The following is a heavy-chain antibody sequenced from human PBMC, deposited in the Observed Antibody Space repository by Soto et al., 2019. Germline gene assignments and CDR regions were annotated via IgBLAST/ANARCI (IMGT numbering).Heavy chain of an antibody. J-gene: IGHJ4*02. CDR3: ARESFGHLRFLEWFPPD. CDR1: GFTFSSYS. CDR2: ISSSSSYT. V-gene: IGHV3-21*01. D-gene: IGHD3-3*01. Sequence: GGSLRLSCAASGFTFSSYSMNWVRQAPGKGLEWVSSISSSSSYTNYADSVKGRFTISRDNAKNSLYLQMNSLRAEDTAVYYCARESFGHLRFLEWFPPDWGQGTLVTVSS.